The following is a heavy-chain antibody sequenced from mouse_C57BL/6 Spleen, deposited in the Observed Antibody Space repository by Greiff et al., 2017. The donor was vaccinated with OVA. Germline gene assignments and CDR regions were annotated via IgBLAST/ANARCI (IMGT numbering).Heavy chain of an antibody. CDR3: AKEILFPAGFAY. J-gene: IGHJ3*01. V-gene: IGHV1-82*01. CDR2: IYPGDGDT. CDR1: GYAFSSSW. Sequence: VQLQESGPELVKPGASVKISCKASGYAFSSSWMNWVKQRPGKGLEWIGRIYPGDGDTNYNGKFKGKATLTADKSSSTAYMQLSSLTSEDSAVYFCAKEILFPAGFAYWGQGTLVTVSA. D-gene: IGHD1-1*01.